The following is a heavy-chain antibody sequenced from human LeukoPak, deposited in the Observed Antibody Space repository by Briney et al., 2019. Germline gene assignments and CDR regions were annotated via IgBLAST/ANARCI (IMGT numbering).Heavy chain of an antibody. V-gene: IGHV3-23*01. J-gene: IGHJ3*02. D-gene: IGHD3-22*01. CDR1: GFTFSSYA. CDR3: AKDNNHYDSSGPPDAFDI. Sequence: PGGSLRLSCAASGFTFSSYAMSWVRQAPGKGLEWVSAISGSGGSTHYADSVKGRFTISRDNSKNTLYLQMNSLRAEDTAVYYCAKDNNHYDSSGPPDAFDIWGQGTMVTVSS. CDR2: ISGSGGST.